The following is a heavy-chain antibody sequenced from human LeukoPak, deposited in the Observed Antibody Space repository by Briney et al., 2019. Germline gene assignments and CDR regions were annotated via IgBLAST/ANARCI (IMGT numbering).Heavy chain of an antibody. D-gene: IGHD5-12*01. Sequence: GGSLRLSCAASGFTFSSYAMSWVRQAPGKGLEWVSAISGSGGSTYYADSVKGRFTISRDNSKNTLYLQMNSLRAEDTAVYYCARDEGRDGYGDYWGQGTLVTVSS. CDR2: ISGSGGST. CDR1: GFTFSSYA. V-gene: IGHV3-23*01. J-gene: IGHJ4*02. CDR3: ARDEGRDGYGDY.